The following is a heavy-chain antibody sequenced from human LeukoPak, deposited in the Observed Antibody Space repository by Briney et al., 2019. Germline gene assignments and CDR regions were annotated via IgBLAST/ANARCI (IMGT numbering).Heavy chain of an antibody. V-gene: IGHV3-23*01. J-gene: IGHJ4*02. D-gene: IGHD6-19*01. Sequence: GGSLRLSCAASGFTFSSYAMSWVRQAPGKGLEWVSAISGSGGTTYYADSVKGRFTISRDNSKNTLYLQVNSLRAEDTAVYYCAKANPYSSGWHWGQGTLVTVSS. CDR2: ISGSGGTT. CDR1: GFTFSSYA. CDR3: AKANPYSSGWH.